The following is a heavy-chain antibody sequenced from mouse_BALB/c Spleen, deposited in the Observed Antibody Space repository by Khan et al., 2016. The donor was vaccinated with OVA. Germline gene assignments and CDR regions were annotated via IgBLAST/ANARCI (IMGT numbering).Heavy chain of an antibody. D-gene: IGHD2-14*01. CDR3: ARSLYYSYGSALDF. CDR2: ISSTGST. V-gene: IGHV3-2*02. J-gene: IGHJ4*01. Sequence: EVQLQESGPGLVKPSQSLSLTCTVTGYSITSEYAWNWIRQFPGNKLEWMGYISSTGSTSYNPPLKSRTSITRDTSKNHFFLQLRSVTTEDTATYYCARSLYYSYGSALDFWGRGTSVTVSA. CDR1: GYSITSEYA.